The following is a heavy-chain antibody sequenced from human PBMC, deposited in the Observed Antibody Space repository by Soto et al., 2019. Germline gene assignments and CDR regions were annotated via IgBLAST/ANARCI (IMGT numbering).Heavy chain of an antibody. CDR3: ARDSVTRVSSDIPGMDV. J-gene: IGHJ6*02. V-gene: IGHV3-53*01. CDR2: IGEGGVSR. CDR1: GFTVSSNY. Sequence: SLRLSCAASGFTVSSNYMSWVRQAPGKGLEWVSVIGEGGVSRVYADAVKGRFTISRDNSKNTLYLQMTSLRVDDTAMYYCARDSVTRVSSDIPGMDVWGQGTTVTVSS. D-gene: IGHD3-10*01.